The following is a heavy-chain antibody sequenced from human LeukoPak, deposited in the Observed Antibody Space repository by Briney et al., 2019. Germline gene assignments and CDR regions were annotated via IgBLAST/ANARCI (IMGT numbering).Heavy chain of an antibody. Sequence: PSETLSLTCTVSGGSISSSSYYWGWIRQPPGKGLEWIGTIYYSGSTYYNPSLKSRVTISVDTSKNQFSLKLSSVTAADTAGYYCARHGGDRPFDWLSPRRPFDYWGQGTLVTVSS. CDR2: IYYSGST. V-gene: IGHV4-39*01. CDR3: ARHGGDRPFDWLSPRRPFDY. CDR1: GGSISSSSYY. D-gene: IGHD3-9*01. J-gene: IGHJ4*02.